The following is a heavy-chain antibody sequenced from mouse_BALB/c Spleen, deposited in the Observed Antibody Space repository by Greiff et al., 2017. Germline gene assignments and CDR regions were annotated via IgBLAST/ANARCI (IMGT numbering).Heavy chain of an antibody. V-gene: IGHV5-6*01. D-gene: IGHD2-3*01. CDR1: GFTFSSYG. Sequence: EVKLQESGGDLVKPGGSLKLSCAASGFTFSSYGMSWVRQTPDKRLEWVATISSGGSYTYYPDSVKGRFTISRDNAKNTLYLQMSSLKSEDTAMYYCARAGYDGYPGWYFDVWGAGTTVTVSS. J-gene: IGHJ1*01. CDR3: ARAGYDGYPGWYFDV. CDR2: ISSGGSYT.